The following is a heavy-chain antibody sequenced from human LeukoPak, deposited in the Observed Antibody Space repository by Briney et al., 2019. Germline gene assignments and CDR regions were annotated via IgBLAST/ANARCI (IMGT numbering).Heavy chain of an antibody. Sequence: GGSLRLSCSASGFTFSDAWMTWVRQAPGKGLEWVGRIKANKDGRTTESAAPVKGRITISRDDSKNMVYLQMNGLKIEDTAVYYCATEYFGAFNFWGQGSLVSVSS. D-gene: IGHD3-10*01. CDR1: GFTFSDAW. CDR2: IKANKDGRTT. CDR3: ATEYFGAFNF. V-gene: IGHV3-15*01. J-gene: IGHJ4*02.